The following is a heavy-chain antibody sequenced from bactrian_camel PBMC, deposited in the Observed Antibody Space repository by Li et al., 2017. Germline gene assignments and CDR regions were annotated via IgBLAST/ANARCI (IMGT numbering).Heavy chain of an antibody. J-gene: IGHJ6*01. V-gene: IGHV3S28*01. CDR3: VKGARAWAAGTYFGY. D-gene: IGHD6*01. CDR1: GFTFSSYY. Sequence: QLVESGGGLVQPGGSLRLSCAASGFTFSSYYMSWVRQAPGKGLEWVASFYTGDGSTISADSVKGRLTISRDNTKNMLYLQMNSLKSEDTALYYCVKGARAWAAGTYFGYWGQGTQVTVS. CDR2: FYTGDGST.